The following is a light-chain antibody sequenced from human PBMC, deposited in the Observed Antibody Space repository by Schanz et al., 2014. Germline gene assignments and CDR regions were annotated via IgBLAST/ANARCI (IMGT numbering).Light chain of an antibody. CDR1: QSVSSN. V-gene: IGKV3-20*01. CDR2: ATS. CDR3: QQYATAPVT. J-gene: IGKJ2*01. Sequence: DIVMTQSPVTLSVSPGERATLSCWASQSVSSNLAWYQQKPGQAPSLLIYATSNRATGIPDRFRGSGSGTDFTLSISRLEPEDFAVYYCQQYATAPVTFGQGTRLEIK.